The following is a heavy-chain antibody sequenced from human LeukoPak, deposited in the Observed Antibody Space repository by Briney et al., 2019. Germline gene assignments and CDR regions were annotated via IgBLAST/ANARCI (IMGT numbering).Heavy chain of an antibody. D-gene: IGHD6-19*01. V-gene: IGHV3-23*01. CDR3: ARRSGIAVAGAFDY. CDR2: ISGSGGST. Sequence: GGTLRLSCAASGFTFSSYGMSWVRQAPGKGLEWVSAISGSGGSTYYADSVKGRFTISRDNSKNTLYLQMNSLRAEDTAVYYCARRSGIAVAGAFDYWGQGTLVTVSS. J-gene: IGHJ4*02. CDR1: GFTFSSYG.